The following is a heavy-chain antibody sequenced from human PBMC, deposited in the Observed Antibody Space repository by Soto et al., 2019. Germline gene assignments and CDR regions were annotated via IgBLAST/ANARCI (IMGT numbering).Heavy chain of an antibody. J-gene: IGHJ5*02. V-gene: IGHV3-23*01. CDR1: GFTFSSYA. Sequence: GGSLRLSCAASGFTFSSYAMSWVRQAPGKGLEWVSAISGSGDSTYYADSVKGRFTISRDNSKNTLYLQMNSLRAEDTAVYYCAKYRIVVVPAAMLTWGQGTLVTVSS. CDR2: ISGSGDST. CDR3: AKYRIVVVPAAMLT. D-gene: IGHD2-2*01.